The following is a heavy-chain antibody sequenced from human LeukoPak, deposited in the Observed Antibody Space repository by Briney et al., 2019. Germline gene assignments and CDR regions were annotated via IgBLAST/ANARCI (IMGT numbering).Heavy chain of an antibody. Sequence: GRSLRLSCAASGFTFSSYGMHWVRQAPGKGLGWVAVISYDGSNKYYADSVKGRFTISRDNSKNTLYLQMNSLRAEDTAVYYCAKEVPYDYVWGSYRRYYFDYWGQGTLVTVSS. CDR1: GFTFSSYG. CDR3: AKEVPYDYVWGSYRRYYFDY. CDR2: ISYDGSNK. J-gene: IGHJ4*02. V-gene: IGHV3-30*18. D-gene: IGHD3-16*02.